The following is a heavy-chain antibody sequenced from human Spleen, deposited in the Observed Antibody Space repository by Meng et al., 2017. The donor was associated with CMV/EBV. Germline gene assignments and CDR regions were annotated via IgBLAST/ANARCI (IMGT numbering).Heavy chain of an antibody. CDR2: INEDGSET. Sequence: GGSLRLSCAASGFTFSSYWMSWVRQAPGKGLEWLANINEDGSETNYVDSVKGRFTISRDNSRNSLYLHMTSLRAEDTALYYCVKLFDYWGQGTLVTVSS. CDR3: VKLFDY. V-gene: IGHV3-7*01. CDR1: GFTFSSYW. J-gene: IGHJ4*02.